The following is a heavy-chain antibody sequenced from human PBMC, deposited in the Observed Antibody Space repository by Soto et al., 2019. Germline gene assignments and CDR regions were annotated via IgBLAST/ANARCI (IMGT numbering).Heavy chain of an antibody. CDR1: GFTFSSYA. D-gene: IGHD3-22*01. CDR3: ARDYDSSGSGLDP. V-gene: IGHV3-30-3*01. Sequence: GGSLRLSCAASGFTFSSYAMHWVRQAPGKGLEWVVVISYDGSNKYYADSVKGRFTISRDNSKNTLYLQMNSLRAEDTAVYYCARDYDSSGSGLDPWGQGTLVTVSS. J-gene: IGHJ5*02. CDR2: ISYDGSNK.